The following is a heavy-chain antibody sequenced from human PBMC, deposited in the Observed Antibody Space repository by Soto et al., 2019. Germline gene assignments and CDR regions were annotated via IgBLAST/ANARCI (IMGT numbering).Heavy chain of an antibody. CDR3: AKAPREFCSGGICYPFDY. CDR1: GFTFSSYA. D-gene: IGHD2-15*01. V-gene: IGHV3-23*01. CDR2: ISGGGGST. Sequence: GGSLRLSCAASGFTFSSYAMSWVCQAPGKGLEWVSAISGGGGSTYYADSVKGRFTISRDNSKNTLYLQMNSLRAEDTAVYYCAKAPREFCSGGICYPFDYWGQGILLTVSS. J-gene: IGHJ4*02.